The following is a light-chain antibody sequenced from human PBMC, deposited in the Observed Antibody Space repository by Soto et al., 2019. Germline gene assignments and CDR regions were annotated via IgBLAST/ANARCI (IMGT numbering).Light chain of an antibody. V-gene: IGKV3-11*01. J-gene: IGKJ4*01. Sequence: EIVLTQSPATLSLSPGERATLSCRASQSVSSYLAWYQQKPGQAPRLLIHDAYNRATGIPARFRGSGPGTDFTLTISSLEPEDFAVYYCQQRSNWPLTFGGGTKVEIK. CDR2: DAY. CDR3: QQRSNWPLT. CDR1: QSVSSY.